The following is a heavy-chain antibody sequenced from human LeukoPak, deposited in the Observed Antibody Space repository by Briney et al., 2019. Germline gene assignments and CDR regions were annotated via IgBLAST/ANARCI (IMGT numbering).Heavy chain of an antibody. Sequence: GESLKISCKGSGYSFTSYWIGWVRQMPGKGLEWMGVIYPGDSDTRYSPSFQGQVTISADKSISTAYLQWSSLKASDTAMYYCARRSDSGSYSNWFDPWGQGTLVTVSS. CDR3: ARRSDSGSYSNWFDP. CDR1: GYSFTSYW. J-gene: IGHJ5*02. CDR2: IYPGDSDT. D-gene: IGHD1-26*01. V-gene: IGHV5-51*01.